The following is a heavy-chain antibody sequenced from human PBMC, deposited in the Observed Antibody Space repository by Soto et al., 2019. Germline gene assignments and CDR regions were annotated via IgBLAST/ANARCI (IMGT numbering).Heavy chain of an antibody. Sequence: SETLSLTCTVSGGSVSSGSYYWSWIRQPPGKGLEWIGYIYYSGSTNYNPSLKSRVTISVDTSKNQFSLKLSSVTAADTAVYYCARGVLESRSFDYWGQGTLVTVSS. D-gene: IGHD2-8*02. V-gene: IGHV4-61*01. J-gene: IGHJ4*02. CDR3: ARGVLESRSFDY. CDR2: IYYSGST. CDR1: GGSVSSGSYY.